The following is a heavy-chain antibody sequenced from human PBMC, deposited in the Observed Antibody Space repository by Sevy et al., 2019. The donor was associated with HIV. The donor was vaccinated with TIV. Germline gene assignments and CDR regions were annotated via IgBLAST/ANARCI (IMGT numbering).Heavy chain of an antibody. D-gene: IGHD6-19*01. CDR2: IYSTGSI. V-gene: IGHV4-39*01. Sequence: SESLSLTCTVSGSSISSSSYYWGWIRQPPGKGLEWIGSIYSTGSISYNPSLKSQDTLSADTSKNQFSLKADSVSAAEPVVYYCATPRASGWYEGTGGYFDLWGRGDLVTVSS. CDR1: GSSISSSSYY. CDR3: ATPRASGWYEGTGGYFDL. J-gene: IGHJ2*01.